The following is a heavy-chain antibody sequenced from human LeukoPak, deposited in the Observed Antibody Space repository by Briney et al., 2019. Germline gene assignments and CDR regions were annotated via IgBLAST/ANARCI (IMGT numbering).Heavy chain of an antibody. Sequence: GGSLRLSCAASGFTFSSYSMNWVRHAPGKGLEWVSSISSSSSYIYYADSVKDRFTISRDNARNSLYLQMNSLRAEDTAVYYCAREGPRDYSNYFYYYYYMDVWGKGTTVTVSS. J-gene: IGHJ6*03. CDR1: GFTFSSYS. D-gene: IGHD4-11*01. CDR2: ISSSSSYI. V-gene: IGHV3-21*01. CDR3: AREGPRDYSNYFYYYYYMDV.